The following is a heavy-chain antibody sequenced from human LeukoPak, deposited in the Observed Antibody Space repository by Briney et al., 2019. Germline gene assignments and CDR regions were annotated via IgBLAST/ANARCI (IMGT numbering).Heavy chain of an antibody. CDR3: ARRRSGGGRGNHFDY. J-gene: IGHJ4*02. D-gene: IGHD6-19*01. CDR2: INHSGST. Sequence: SETLSLTCAVYGGSFSGYYWSWIRQPPGKGLEWIGEINHSGSTNYNPSLKSRVTISVDTSKNQFSLKLSSVTAADTAVYYCARRRSGGGRGNHFDYWGQGTLVTVSS. CDR1: GGSFSGYY. V-gene: IGHV4-34*01.